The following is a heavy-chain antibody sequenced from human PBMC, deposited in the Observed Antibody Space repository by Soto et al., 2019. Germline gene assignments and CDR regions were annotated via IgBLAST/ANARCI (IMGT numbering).Heavy chain of an antibody. CDR2: IYYSGST. J-gene: IGHJ6*02. Sequence: SETLSLTYTVSGGSISSYYWSWIRQPPGKGLEWIGYIYYSGSTNYNPSLKSRVTISVDTSKNQFSLKLSSVTAADTAVYYCARGHSGYDIIPYYYYGMDVWGQGTTVTVSS. D-gene: IGHD5-12*01. CDR3: ARGHSGYDIIPYYYYGMDV. CDR1: GGSISSYY. V-gene: IGHV4-59*01.